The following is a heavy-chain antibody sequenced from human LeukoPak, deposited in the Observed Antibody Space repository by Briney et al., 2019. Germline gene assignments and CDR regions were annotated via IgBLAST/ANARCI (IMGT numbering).Heavy chain of an antibody. CDR3: ARDSHQSCSSTSCYFYYYYYGMDV. CDR2: IYYSGST. V-gene: IGHV4-31*03. CDR1: GGSISSGGSY. D-gene: IGHD2-2*01. Sequence: SETLSLTCTVSGGSISSGGSYWSWIRQHPGKGLEWIGYIYYSGSTYYNPSLKSRVTISVDTSKNQFSLKLSSVTAADTAVYYCARDSHQSCSSTSCYFYYYYYGMDVWGQGTTVTVSS. J-gene: IGHJ6*02.